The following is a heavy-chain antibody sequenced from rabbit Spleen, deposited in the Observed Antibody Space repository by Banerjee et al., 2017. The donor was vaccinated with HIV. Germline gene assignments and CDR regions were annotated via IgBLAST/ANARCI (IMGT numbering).Heavy chain of an antibody. D-gene: IGHD1-1*01. CDR2: IDTGDGDT. CDR1: GFDFSNYG. CDR3: ARDTSSSFSSYGMDL. Sequence: QEQLVESGGGLVQPGGSLKLSCKASGFDFSNYGVSWVRQAPGKGLEWIACIDTGDGDTYYANWAKGRFTISKTSSTTVTLRMTSLTAADTATYFCARDTSSSFSSYGMDLWGQGTLVTVS. V-gene: IGHV1S45*01. J-gene: IGHJ6*01.